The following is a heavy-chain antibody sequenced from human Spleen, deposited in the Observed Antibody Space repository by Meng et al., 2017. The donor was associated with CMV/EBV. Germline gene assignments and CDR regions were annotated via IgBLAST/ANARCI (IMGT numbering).Heavy chain of an antibody. D-gene: IGHD3-3*01. CDR2: INHSGST. CDR1: GFTFSDYY. Sequence: ESLKISCAASGFTFSDYYMSWIRQPPGKGLEWIGEINHSGSTNYNPSLKSRVTISVDTSKNQFSLKLSSVTAADTAVYYCARGKGDRITIFGVVRGYYGMDVWGQGTTVTVSS. J-gene: IGHJ6*02. CDR3: ARGKGDRITIFGVVRGYYGMDV. V-gene: IGHV4-34*01.